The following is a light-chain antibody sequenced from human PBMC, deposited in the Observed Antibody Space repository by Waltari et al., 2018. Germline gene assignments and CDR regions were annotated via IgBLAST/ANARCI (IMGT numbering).Light chain of an antibody. CDR2: WAS. CDR3: QQYYSAPRT. Sequence: DIVMTQSPDSLAVSLGERATINCKSSQSVLYSSNSRNYLAWFQQKPGQPPKLVIYWASTRESGVPDRFSGSGSGTDFTLTISSLQAEDVAIYYCQQYYSAPRTFGQGTRWKSN. V-gene: IGKV4-1*01. J-gene: IGKJ1*01. CDR1: QSVLYSSNSRNY.